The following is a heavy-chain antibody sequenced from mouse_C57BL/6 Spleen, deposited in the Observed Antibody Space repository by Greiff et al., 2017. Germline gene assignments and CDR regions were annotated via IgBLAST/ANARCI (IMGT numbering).Heavy chain of an antibody. CDR2: ISYSGST. Sequence: DVKLVESGPGLAKPSQSLSLTCSVSGFSITSDYWNWIRKFPGNKLEYMGYISYSGSTYYNPSLKSRISITRDTAKNQYYLQLNSVTAEDTATYYCARAAFYCDDWGQGTTLTVSS. V-gene: IGHV3-8*01. J-gene: IGHJ2*01. CDR1: GFSITSDY. CDR3: ARAAFYCDD.